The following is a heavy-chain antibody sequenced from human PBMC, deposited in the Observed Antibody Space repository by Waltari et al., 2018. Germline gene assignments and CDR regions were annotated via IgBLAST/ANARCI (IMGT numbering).Heavy chain of an antibody. J-gene: IGHJ4*02. D-gene: IGHD2-15*01. CDR3: ARDLGRGLFLDS. Sequence: QLQLQASGPGLVKPSATLSLTSAVSGHPMSGNSWWSWVRQSPDKGLEWIAQVHRNGRTNYNPSLASRAIVSLDSSMNQFSLRILSATAADTAIYYCARDLGRGLFLDSWGQGTLVTVSP. CDR1: GHPMSGNSW. CDR2: VHRNGRT. V-gene: IGHV4-4*02.